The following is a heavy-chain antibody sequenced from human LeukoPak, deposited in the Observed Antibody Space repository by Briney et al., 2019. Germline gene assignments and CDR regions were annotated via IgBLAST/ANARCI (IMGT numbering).Heavy chain of an antibody. Sequence: PGGSLRLSCAASGFTFSNYAMSWVRQAPGRGLEWVSRISGSGSSIYYEDSVKGRFTISRENAKNSLYLQMNSLRAEDTAVYYCARDRGDYGDHTGGMDVWGQGTTVTVSS. CDR3: ARDRGDYGDHTGGMDV. CDR2: ISGSGSSI. D-gene: IGHD4-17*01. CDR1: GFTFSNYA. J-gene: IGHJ6*02. V-gene: IGHV3-23*01.